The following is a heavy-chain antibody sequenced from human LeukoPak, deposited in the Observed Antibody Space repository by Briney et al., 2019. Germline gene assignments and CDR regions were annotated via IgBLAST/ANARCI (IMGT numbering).Heavy chain of an antibody. Sequence: GRSLRLSCAGSGFTFRSYAMHWVRQAPGKGLERGAVISYDGSNKDYADSVKGRFTISRDNSKNTLFLQMNSLRAEDTAVYYCAREIFNGFDIWGQGTMVTVSS. CDR2: ISYDGSNK. CDR1: GFTFRSYA. CDR3: AREIFNGFDI. J-gene: IGHJ3*02. V-gene: IGHV3-30-3*01.